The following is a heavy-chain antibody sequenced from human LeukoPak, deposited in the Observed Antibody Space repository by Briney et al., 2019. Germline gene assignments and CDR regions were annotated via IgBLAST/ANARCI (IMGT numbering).Heavy chain of an antibody. D-gene: IGHD6-19*01. J-gene: IGHJ1*01. V-gene: IGHV4-4*07. CDR2: IYSGGIT. Sequence: PSETLSLTCTVSGGSTSSFYWSWIRQPAGKGLEWIGRIYSGGITNYNPSLKSRVTMPEDTSKNQFSLRLNSVTAADTAVYYCARLSTGWYFQRWGQGTLVSVSS. CDR1: GGSTSSFY. CDR3: ARLSTGWYFQR.